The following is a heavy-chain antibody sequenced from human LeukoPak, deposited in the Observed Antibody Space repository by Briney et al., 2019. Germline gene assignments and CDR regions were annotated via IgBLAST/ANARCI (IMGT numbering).Heavy chain of an antibody. J-gene: IGHJ4*02. D-gene: IGHD6-19*01. CDR1: GFTFSTYA. CDR2: ISGSGGYT. V-gene: IGHV3-23*01. CDR3: AKAFSGSGWYYFDY. Sequence: GGSLRLSCAASGFTFSTYAMSWVRQAPGKGLEWVSAISGSGGYTYYADSVKGRFTISRDNSKNTLYLQMNSLRAEGTAVYYCAKAFSGSGWYYFDYWGQGTLVTVSS.